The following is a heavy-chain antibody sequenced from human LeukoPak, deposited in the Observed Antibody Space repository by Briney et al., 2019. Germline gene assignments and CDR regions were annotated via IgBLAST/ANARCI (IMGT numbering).Heavy chain of an antibody. J-gene: IGHJ4*02. D-gene: IGHD6-13*01. CDR1: GFTFSSYG. CDR3: ARDSLSSSWPDY. CDR2: IWYDGSNK. V-gene: IGHV3-33*01. Sequence: GGSLRLSCAASGFTFSSYGMHWVRQAPGKGLEWVAVIWYDGSNKYYADSVKGRFTISRDNSKNTLYLQMNSLRAEDTAVYYCARDSLSSSWPDYWGQGTLVTVS.